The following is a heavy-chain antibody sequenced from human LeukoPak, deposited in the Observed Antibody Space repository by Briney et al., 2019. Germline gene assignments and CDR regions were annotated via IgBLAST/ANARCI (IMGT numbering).Heavy chain of an antibody. J-gene: IGHJ4*02. V-gene: IGHV4-30-4*01. CDR2: IYYSGSS. CDR1: GDSISSADYY. D-gene: IGHD5-18*01. Sequence: SQTLSPTCSVSGDSISSADYYWSWIRQPPGKGLEWIGYIYYSGSSHYSPSFKSRVTISVDTSNNHFSLKLRSVTAADTAVYYCARGRGYTYAYDYWGQGSLVTVSS. CDR3: ARGRGYTYAYDY.